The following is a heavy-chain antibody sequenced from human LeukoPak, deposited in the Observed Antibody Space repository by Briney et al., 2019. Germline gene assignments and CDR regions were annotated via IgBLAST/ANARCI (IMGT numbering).Heavy chain of an antibody. D-gene: IGHD3-16*02. CDR2: FDPEDGET. V-gene: IGHV1-24*01. J-gene: IGHJ3*02. CDR3: ATPTTAMITFGGVIAFDI. Sequence: ASVKVSCKVSGYTLTELSMHWVRQAPGKGLEWMGGFDPEDGETIYAQKFQGRVTMTEDTSTDTAYMELSSLRSEDTAVYYCATPTTAMITFGGVIAFDIWGQGTMVTVS. CDR1: GYTLTELS.